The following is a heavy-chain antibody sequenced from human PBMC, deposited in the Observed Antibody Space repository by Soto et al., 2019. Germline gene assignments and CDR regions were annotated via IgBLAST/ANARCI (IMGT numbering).Heavy chain of an antibody. J-gene: IGHJ4*02. D-gene: IGHD6-13*01. CDR3: ARMMAASGTAFDY. CDR1: GYSFISSW. CDR2: IYPGDSDT. V-gene: IGHV5-51*01. Sequence: GESLKISCQASGYSFISSWIGWVRQRPGKGLEWMGIIYPGDSDTRYSPSFQGQVTISADKSTSTAYLQSSSLKASDTATYYCARMMAASGTAFDYWGQGALVTVSS.